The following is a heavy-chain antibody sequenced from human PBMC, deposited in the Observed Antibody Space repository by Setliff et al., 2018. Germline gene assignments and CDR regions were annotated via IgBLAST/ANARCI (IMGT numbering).Heavy chain of an antibody. CDR2: ISVYNGKT. Sequence: ASVKVSCKASGYTFTSYGFSWVRQAPGQGLEWMGWISVYNGKTKYAQKLQGRVTMTTDTSTSTAYMELRSLRSDDTAVYYCARDVGTSSFEVATMIVVAAADAVDIWGQGTMVTVSS. J-gene: IGHJ3*02. CDR1: GYTFTSYG. V-gene: IGHV1-18*01. D-gene: IGHD3-22*01. CDR3: ARDVGTSSFEVATMIVVAAADAVDI.